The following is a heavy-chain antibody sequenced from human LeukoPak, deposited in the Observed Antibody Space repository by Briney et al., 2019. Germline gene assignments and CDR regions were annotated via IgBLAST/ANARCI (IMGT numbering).Heavy chain of an antibody. V-gene: IGHV3-7*05. J-gene: IGHJ5*02. CDR3: AKNGEVLSWFDP. Sequence: GGSLRLSCAASAFTFRTYWMSWVRQAPGKGLEWVAMIKPDGSEKYYVDSVKGLFTISRDNAKNSLYLQMSSLRAEDTAVYSCAKNGEVLSWFDPWGQGTLVTVSS. CDR2: IKPDGSEK. CDR1: AFTFRTYW. D-gene: IGHD3-10*01.